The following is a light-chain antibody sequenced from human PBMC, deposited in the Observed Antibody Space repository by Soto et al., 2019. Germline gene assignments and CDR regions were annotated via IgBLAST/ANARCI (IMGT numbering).Light chain of an antibody. V-gene: IGKV1-5*01. J-gene: IGKJ1*01. Sequence: GDRVTVTCRASQSISSWLAWYQQKPGKAPKLLIYDASSLESGDTSRFSGSRSGTEFTLTISSLQPDDFATYYCQHYTSYPFGQGTKVEIK. CDR3: QHYTSYP. CDR2: DAS. CDR1: QSISSW.